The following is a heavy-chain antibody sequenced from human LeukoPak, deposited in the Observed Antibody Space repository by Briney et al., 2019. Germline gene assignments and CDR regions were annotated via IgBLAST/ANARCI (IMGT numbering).Heavy chain of an antibody. CDR2: IIPILGIA. J-gene: IGHJ6*02. Sequence: SVKISCKASGGTFSSYTISWVRQAPGQGLEWMGRIIPILGIANYAQKFQGRVTITADKSTSTAYMELSSLRSEDTAVYYCARPSTVTTNYYYYYGMDVWGQGTTVTVSS. V-gene: IGHV1-69*02. CDR3: ARPSTVTTNYYYYYGMDV. CDR1: GGTFSSYT. D-gene: IGHD4-17*01.